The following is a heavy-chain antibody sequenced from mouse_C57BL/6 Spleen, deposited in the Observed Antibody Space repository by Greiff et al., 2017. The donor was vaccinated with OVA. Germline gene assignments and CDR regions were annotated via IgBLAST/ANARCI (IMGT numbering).Heavy chain of an antibody. CDR3: AREGNWAPFAY. CDR1: GFTFSSYA. Sequence: EVQWVESGGGLVKPGGSLKLSCAASGFTFSSYAMSWVRQTPEKRLEWVATISDGGSYTYYPDNVKGRFTISRDNAKNNLYLQMSHLKSEDTAMYYCAREGNWAPFAYWGQGTLVTVSA. J-gene: IGHJ3*01. CDR2: ISDGGSYT. D-gene: IGHD4-1*01. V-gene: IGHV5-4*01.